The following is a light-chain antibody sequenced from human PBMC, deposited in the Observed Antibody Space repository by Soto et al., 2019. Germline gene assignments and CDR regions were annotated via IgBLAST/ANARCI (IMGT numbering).Light chain of an antibody. V-gene: IGLV1-40*01. CDR1: SSNIGAHYD. CDR2: GNS. CDR3: QSYDNSLRGYV. J-gene: IGLJ1*01. Sequence: QSVLTQPPSVSGAPGQRVTISCTGSSSNIGAHYDVNWYQQLPGTAPKLLIYGNSNRPSGLPDRFSGSKSGTSAPLAITGLQAEYEADYYCQSYDNSLRGYVFGTGTKLTVL.